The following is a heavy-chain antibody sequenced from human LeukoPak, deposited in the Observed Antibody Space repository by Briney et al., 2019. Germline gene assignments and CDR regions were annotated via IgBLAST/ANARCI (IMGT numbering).Heavy chain of an antibody. Sequence: GGSLRLSCAASGFTFISYSMNWVRQAPGKRLEWVSYISSSSSTIYYADSVKGRLTISRDNAKNSLYLQMNSLRAEDTAVYYCARDRGSWGYYYYYMDVWGKGTTVTVSS. V-gene: IGHV3-48*01. CDR3: ARDRGSWGYYYYYMDV. CDR1: GFTFISYS. CDR2: ISSSSSTI. J-gene: IGHJ6*03. D-gene: IGHD1-26*01.